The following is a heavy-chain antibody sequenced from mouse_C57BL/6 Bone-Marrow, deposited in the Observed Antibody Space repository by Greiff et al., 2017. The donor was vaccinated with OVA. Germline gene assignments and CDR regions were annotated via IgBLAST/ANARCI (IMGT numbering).Heavy chain of an antibody. D-gene: IGHD2-4*01. V-gene: IGHV2-6*01. CDR3: ASERDYDGFAY. CDR2: IWGVGST. CDR1: GFSLTSYG. J-gene: IGHJ3*01. Sequence: VMLVESGPGLVAPSQSLSITCTVSGFSLTSYGVDWVRQSPGKGLEWLGVIWGVGSTNYNSALKSRLSISKDNSKSQVFLKMNSLQTDDTAMYYCASERDYDGFAYWGQGTLVTVSA.